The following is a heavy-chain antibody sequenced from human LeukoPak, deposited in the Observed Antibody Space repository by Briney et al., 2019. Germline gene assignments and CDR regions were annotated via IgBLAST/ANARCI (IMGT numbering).Heavy chain of an antibody. CDR1: GYTFTSYD. Sequence: GASVKVSFKASGYTFTSYDINWVRQATGQGLEWMGWMNPNSGNTGYAQKFQGRVTMTRNTSISTAYMELSSLRSEDTAVYYCARGRGRFYYYYYMDVWGRGTTVTVSS. CDR3: ARGRGRFYYYYYMDV. J-gene: IGHJ6*03. D-gene: IGHD3-16*01. V-gene: IGHV1-8*01. CDR2: MNPNSGNT.